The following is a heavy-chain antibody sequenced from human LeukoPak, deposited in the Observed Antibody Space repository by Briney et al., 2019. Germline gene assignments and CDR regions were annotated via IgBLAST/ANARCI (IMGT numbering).Heavy chain of an antibody. D-gene: IGHD2-15*01. CDR3: ARDRGYCSGGSCYGHYYYMDV. V-gene: IGHV4-59*01. CDR1: GGSISSYY. CDR2: IYYSGST. Sequence: SETLSLTCTVSGGSISSYYWSWIRQPPGKGLEWIGYIYYSGSTNYNPSLKSRVTISVDTSKNQFSLKLSSVTAADTAVYYCARDRGYCSGGSCYGHYYYMDVWGKGTTVTVSS. J-gene: IGHJ6*03.